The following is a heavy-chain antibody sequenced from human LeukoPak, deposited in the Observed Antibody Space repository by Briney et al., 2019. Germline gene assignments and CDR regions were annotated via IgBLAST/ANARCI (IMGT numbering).Heavy chain of an antibody. CDR1: GYTFTAYS. D-gene: IGHD3-10*01. CDR3: ARDLDYYGSGSFFYI. V-gene: IGHV1-2*02. J-gene: IGHJ3*02. Sequence: ASVKVSCKASGYTFTAYSMHWVRQAPGQGLEWMGWINPNSGGTNYAQKFQGRVTMTRDTSITTAYMELSRLRSDDTAVYYCARDLDYYGSGSFFYIWGQGTMVTVSS. CDR2: INPNSGGT.